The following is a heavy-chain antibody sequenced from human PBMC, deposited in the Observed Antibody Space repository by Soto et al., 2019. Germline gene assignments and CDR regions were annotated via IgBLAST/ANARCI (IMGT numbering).Heavy chain of an antibody. CDR2: IIPILGIA. Sequence: QVQLVQSGAEVKKPGSSVKVSCKASVGTFSSYTISWVRQSPGQGLEWMGRIIPILGIANYAQKFQGRVTITADKSTSTAYMKLSSLRSEDTAVDYCARFRGSYGMDVWGQGTRVTVSS. V-gene: IGHV1-69*02. D-gene: IGHD3-10*01. CDR1: VGTFSSYT. CDR3: ARFRGSYGMDV. J-gene: IGHJ6*02.